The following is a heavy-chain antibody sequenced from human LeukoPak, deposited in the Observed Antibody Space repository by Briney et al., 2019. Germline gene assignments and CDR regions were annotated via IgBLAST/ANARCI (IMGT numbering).Heavy chain of an antibody. Sequence: PGGSLRLSCTASGFTFSSYWMGWVRQAPGKGLEWVADIKEDGSDKYSVDSVKGRFTISRDNAKNSLYLQMNSLRAEDTAVYFCARDTYRFFDLWDRGTLVTVSS. D-gene: IGHD3-3*01. V-gene: IGHV3-7*01. CDR3: ARDTYRFFDL. CDR1: GFTFSSYW. CDR2: IKEDGSDK. J-gene: IGHJ2*01.